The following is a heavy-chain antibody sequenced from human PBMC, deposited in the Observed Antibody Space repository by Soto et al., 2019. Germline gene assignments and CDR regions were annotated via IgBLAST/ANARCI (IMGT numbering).Heavy chain of an antibody. Sequence: GGSLRLSCAASRFTSGYHAMNWVRQAPGKGLEWVSTISSNGENTHYADSVKGRFIISSDNSSNTVAMEMSSLRSEDTAVYYCARVGGYDFWSGYYYHYYYYGMDVWGQGTTVTVSS. D-gene: IGHD3-3*01. CDR2: ISSNGENT. V-gene: IGHV3-23*01. CDR1: RFTSGYHA. J-gene: IGHJ6*02. CDR3: ARVGGYDFWSGYYYHYYYYGMDV.